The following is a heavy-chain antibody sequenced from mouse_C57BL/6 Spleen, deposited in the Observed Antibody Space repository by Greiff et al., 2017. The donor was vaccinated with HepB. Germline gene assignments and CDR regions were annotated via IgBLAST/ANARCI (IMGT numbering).Heavy chain of an antibody. J-gene: IGHJ3*01. CDR1: GYSITSGYY. CDR2: ISYDGSN. D-gene: IGHD1-1*01. Sequence: EVQRVESGPGLVKPSQSLSLTCSVTGYSITSGYYWNWIRQFPGNKLEWMGYISYDGSNNYNPSLKNRISITRDTSKNQFFLKLNSVTTEDTATYYCASDYSAWFAYWGQGTLVTVSA. V-gene: IGHV3-6*01. CDR3: ASDYSAWFAY.